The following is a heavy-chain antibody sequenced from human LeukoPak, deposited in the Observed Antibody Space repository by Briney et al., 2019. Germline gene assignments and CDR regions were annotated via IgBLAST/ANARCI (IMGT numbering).Heavy chain of an antibody. CDR1: GFTFSNVW. Sequence: GGSLRLSCAASGFTFSNVWMSWVRQAPGKGLEWVGRIKSKTDGGTIDYAAPVQDRFTISRDDSNNTLYLQMNSLETEDTALYYCTTDHFLKSGWSGYCQHWGQGTLVTVSS. CDR3: TTDHFLKSGWSGYCQH. V-gene: IGHV3-15*01. J-gene: IGHJ1*01. CDR2: IKSKTDGGTI. D-gene: IGHD6-19*01.